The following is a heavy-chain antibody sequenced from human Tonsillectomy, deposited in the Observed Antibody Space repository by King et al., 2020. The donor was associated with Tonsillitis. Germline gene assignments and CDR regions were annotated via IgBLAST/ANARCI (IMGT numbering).Heavy chain of an antibody. CDR1: GFTFSSYS. CDR2: ISSSSSYI. CDR3: ARVQVVVVPAAMDYYYYYGMDV. V-gene: IGHV3-21*01. D-gene: IGHD2-2*01. J-gene: IGHJ6*02. Sequence: QLVQSGGGLVKPGGSLRLSCAASGFTFSSYSMNWVRQAPGKGLEWVSSISSSSSYIYYADSVKGRFTISRDNAKNSLYLQMNSLRAEDTAVYYCARVQVVVVPAAMDYYYYYGMDVWGQGTTVTVSS.